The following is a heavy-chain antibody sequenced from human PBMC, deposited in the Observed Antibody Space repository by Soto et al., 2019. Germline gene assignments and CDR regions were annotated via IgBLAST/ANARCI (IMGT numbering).Heavy chain of an antibody. CDR3: ARGIYSGADDAFDI. D-gene: IGHD2-21*01. CDR1: GFTFSSYS. V-gene: IGHV3-21*01. J-gene: IGHJ3*02. CDR2: ISSSSSYI. Sequence: GGSLRLSCAASGFTFSSYSMNWVRQAPGKGLEWVSSISSSSSYIYYADSVKGRFTISRDNAKNSLYLQMNSLRAEDTAVYYCARGIYSGADDAFDIWGQGTMVTVS.